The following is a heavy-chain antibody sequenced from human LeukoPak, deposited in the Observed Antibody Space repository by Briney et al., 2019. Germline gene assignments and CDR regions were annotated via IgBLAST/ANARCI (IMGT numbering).Heavy chain of an antibody. CDR3: ARGGTFVSDY. J-gene: IGHJ4*02. CDR2: INQDGSEK. Sequence: PGGSLRLSCAASGFTFSTFWMSWVRQAPGKGLEWVANINQDGSEKYYVGSMKGRFTVSRDNAKNSLYLQMDSLRAEDTVVYYCARGGTFVSDYWGQGTLVTVSS. CDR1: GFTFSTFW. V-gene: IGHV3-7*01. D-gene: IGHD1-1*01.